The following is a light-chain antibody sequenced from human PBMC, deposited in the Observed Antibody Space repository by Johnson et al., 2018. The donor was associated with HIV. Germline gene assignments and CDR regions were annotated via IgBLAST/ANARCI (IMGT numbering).Light chain of an antibody. V-gene: IGLV1-51*01. CDR1: SSNIGINY. Sequence: QSLLTQPPSVSAAPGQKVTISCSGSSSNIGINYVSWFQQLPGTAPKLLIYDNDKRPSGIPDRFSGSKSGTSATLGITGLQPGDEADSYCETWDSRLRGYYVFGSGTRLTVL. J-gene: IGLJ1*01. CDR3: ETWDSRLRGYYV. CDR2: DND.